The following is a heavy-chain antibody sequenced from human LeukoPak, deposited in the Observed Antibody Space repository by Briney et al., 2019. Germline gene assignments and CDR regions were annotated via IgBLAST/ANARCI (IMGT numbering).Heavy chain of an antibody. CDR3: ARGKEYYDSSGYYYPFDP. D-gene: IGHD3-22*01. CDR2: INPSGGST. V-gene: IGHV1-46*01. J-gene: IGHJ5*02. CDR1: GYTFTSYY. Sequence: GASVKVSCKASGYTFTSYYMHWVRQAPGQGLEWMGIINPSGGSTSYAQKFQGRVTMTRDTSITTAYMELSSLRSEDTAVYYCARGKEYYDSSGYYYPFDPWGQGTLVTVSS.